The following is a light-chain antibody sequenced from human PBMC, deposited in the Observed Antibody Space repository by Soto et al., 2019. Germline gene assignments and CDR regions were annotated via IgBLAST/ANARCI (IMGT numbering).Light chain of an antibody. V-gene: IGKV1-5*03. CDR2: AAS. CDR1: QNISSW. CDR3: QQYETFSVT. J-gene: IGKJ5*01. Sequence: DIQMTPSPSTLSASLADRFTITSRASQNISSWLAWYQQKPGKAPKLLIYAASTLKSGVPSRFSGSGSGTEFTLTISCLQPDDFATYYCQQYETFSVTFGPGTRVDIK.